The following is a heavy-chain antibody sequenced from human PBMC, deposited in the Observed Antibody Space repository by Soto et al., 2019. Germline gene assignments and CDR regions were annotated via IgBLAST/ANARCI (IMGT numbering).Heavy chain of an antibody. CDR3: VKGGWLDE. J-gene: IGHJ4*02. CDR2: ISGRDQRT. D-gene: IGHD5-12*01. V-gene: IGHV3-23*01. Sequence: EVQLLESGGGLVQPGGSLRLSCAASGFPFSTYDMSWVRQAAGKGLEWVSVISGRDQRTYYADSLNGRFTISRDNSKNTLYLQMDSLRVEDTAVYHCVKGGWLDEWGQGTLVTVSS. CDR1: GFPFSTYD.